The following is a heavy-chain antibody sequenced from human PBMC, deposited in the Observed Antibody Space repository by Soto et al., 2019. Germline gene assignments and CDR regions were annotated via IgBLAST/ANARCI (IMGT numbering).Heavy chain of an antibody. J-gene: IGHJ6*02. Sequence: QVQLVESGGGVVQPGRSLRLSCAASGFTFSSYGMHWVRQAPGKGVEWVAVISYDGSNKYYADSVKGRFTISRDNSKNTLYLQMNSLRAEDTAVYYCAKEGGMDVWGQGTTVTVSS. CDR1: GFTFSSYG. V-gene: IGHV3-30*18. CDR3: AKEGGMDV. CDR2: ISYDGSNK.